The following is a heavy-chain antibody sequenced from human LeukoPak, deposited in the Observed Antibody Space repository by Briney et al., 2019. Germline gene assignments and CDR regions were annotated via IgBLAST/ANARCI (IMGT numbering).Heavy chain of an antibody. Sequence: GGSLRLSCAASGFSFSTYTMDRVRQARGKGLEWVSSITSRRTSIFYADSVKGRFTISRDDAKNSLYLQMNSLRAEDTALYYCARVSGYYRDYWGQGTLVTVSS. CDR2: ITSRRTSI. V-gene: IGHV3-21*01. J-gene: IGHJ4*02. CDR3: ARVSGYYRDY. D-gene: IGHD2/OR15-2a*01. CDR1: GFSFSTYT.